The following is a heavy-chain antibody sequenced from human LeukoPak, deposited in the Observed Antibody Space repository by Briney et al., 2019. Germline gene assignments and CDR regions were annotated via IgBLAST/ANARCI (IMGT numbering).Heavy chain of an antibody. CDR3: ATGGSRSYDFDY. V-gene: IGHV3-23*01. J-gene: IGHJ4*02. Sequence: GGSLRLSCAASGFTVSSNYMSWVRQAPGKGLEWVSVISRSGGSTYYADSVKGRLTISRDNSKNTLFLQMNSLRAEDTAVYYCATGGSRSYDFDYWGQGTLVTVSS. CDR1: GFTVSSNY. D-gene: IGHD1-26*01. CDR2: ISRSGGST.